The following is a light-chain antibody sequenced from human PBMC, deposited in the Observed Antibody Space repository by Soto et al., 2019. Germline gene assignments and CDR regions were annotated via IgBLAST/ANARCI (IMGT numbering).Light chain of an antibody. Sequence: QSALTQPASVSGSPGQSITISCTGTSADVGGYDFVSWYQQEPGKAPKLMMYDVHNRPSGISNRFSGSKSGNTASLTISGLQAEDEADYYCSSYTISSTYVFGTGTKLTVL. CDR1: SADVGGYDF. J-gene: IGLJ1*01. CDR2: DVH. CDR3: SSYTISSTYV. V-gene: IGLV2-14*01.